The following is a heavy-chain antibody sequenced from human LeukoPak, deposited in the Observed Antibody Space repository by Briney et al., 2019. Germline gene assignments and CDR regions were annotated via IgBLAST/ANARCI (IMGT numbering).Heavy chain of an antibody. J-gene: IGHJ4*02. CDR2: IYPGDSDT. CDR3: ARLRYSSGWYGAEGHHRYYFDC. Sequence: GESLKISCKGSGYSFTSYWIGWVRQMPGKGLEWMGIIYPGDSDTRYSPSFQGQVTISADKSISTAYLQWSSLKASDTAMYYCARLRYSSGWYGAEGHHRYYFDCWGQGTLVTVSS. CDR1: GYSFTSYW. V-gene: IGHV5-51*01. D-gene: IGHD6-19*01.